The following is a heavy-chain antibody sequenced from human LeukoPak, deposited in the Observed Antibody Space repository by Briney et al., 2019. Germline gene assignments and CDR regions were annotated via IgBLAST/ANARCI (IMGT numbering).Heavy chain of an antibody. CDR2: IYYSGST. CDR3: ARGGLLRYFDWLLPRNTNFDY. V-gene: IGHV4-59*12. CDR1: GGSISSYY. D-gene: IGHD3-9*01. Sequence: PSETLSLTCTVSGGSISSYYWSWIRQPPGKGLEWIGYIYYSGSTNYNPSLKSRVTISVDTSKNQFSLKLSSVTAADTAVYYCARGGLLRYFDWLLPRNTNFDYWGQGTLVTVSS. J-gene: IGHJ4*02.